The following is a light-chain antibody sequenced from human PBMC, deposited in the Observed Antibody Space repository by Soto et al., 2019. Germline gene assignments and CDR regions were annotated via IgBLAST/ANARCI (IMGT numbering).Light chain of an antibody. V-gene: IGLV1-40*01. CDR3: QEYYGSLATAI. Sequence: QSVLTQPPSVSGTPGQRVSISCTGTSSNLGAGYDVHWYQHLPGAAPRLLIFGNNVRPSWVPDRFSGSKSGTSASLAITGLQAEDEASYHCQEYYGSLATAIFVAGTKLSVL. J-gene: IGLJ2*01. CDR2: GNN. CDR1: SSNLGAGYD.